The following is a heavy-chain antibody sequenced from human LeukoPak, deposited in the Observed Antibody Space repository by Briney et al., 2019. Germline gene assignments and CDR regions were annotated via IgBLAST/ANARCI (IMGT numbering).Heavy chain of an antibody. J-gene: IGHJ4*02. D-gene: IGHD4-17*01. CDR2: ISSSSSYI. CDR1: GFTFSSYS. Sequence: GGSLRLSRAASGFTFSSYSMKWVRQAPGKRLEWVSSISSSSSYIYYADSVKGRFTISRDNAKSSLYLQMNSLRAEDTAVYYCARETTVTTSFDYWGQGTLVTVSS. CDR3: ARETTVTTSFDY. V-gene: IGHV3-21*01.